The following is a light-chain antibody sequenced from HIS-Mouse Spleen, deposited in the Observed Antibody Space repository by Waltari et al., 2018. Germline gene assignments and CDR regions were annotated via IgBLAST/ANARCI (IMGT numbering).Light chain of an antibody. Sequence: QSVTISCTGTSSDVGGYNYVSWYQQHPGKAPKLMIYEVSKRPSGVPDRFSGSKSGNTASLTVSGLQAEDEADYYCSSYAGSNNLVFGGGTKLTVL. CDR2: EVS. CDR3: SSYAGSNNLV. V-gene: IGLV2-8*01. J-gene: IGLJ2*01. CDR1: SSDVGGYNY.